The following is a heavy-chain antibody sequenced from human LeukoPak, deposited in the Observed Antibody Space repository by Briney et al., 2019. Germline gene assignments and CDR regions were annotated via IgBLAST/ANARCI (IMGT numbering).Heavy chain of an antibody. J-gene: IGHJ4*02. D-gene: IGHD3-10*01. Sequence: PGGSLRLSCAASAFTFSTYSMNWVRQAPGKGLEWVSYISSSTSTIYYADSVGGRFTISRDNAKNSLYLQMNSLRAEDTAVYYCAKDRRESVGDYYFDYWGQGTLVTVSS. CDR3: AKDRRESVGDYYFDY. CDR1: AFTFSTYS. CDR2: ISSSTSTI. V-gene: IGHV3-48*04.